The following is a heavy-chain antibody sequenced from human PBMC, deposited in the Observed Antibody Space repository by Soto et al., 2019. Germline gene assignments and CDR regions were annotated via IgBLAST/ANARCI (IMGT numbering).Heavy chain of an antibody. V-gene: IGHV4-39*01. D-gene: IGHD3-10*01. CDR1: GGSISSSSYY. Sequence: SETLSLTCTVSGGSISSSSYYWGWIRQPPGKGLEWIGSIYYSGSTYYNPSLKSRVTISVDTSKNQFSLKLSSVTAADTAVYYCARHGEAGDYSYYMDVWGKGTTVTVSS. J-gene: IGHJ6*03. CDR2: IYYSGST. CDR3: ARHGEAGDYSYYMDV.